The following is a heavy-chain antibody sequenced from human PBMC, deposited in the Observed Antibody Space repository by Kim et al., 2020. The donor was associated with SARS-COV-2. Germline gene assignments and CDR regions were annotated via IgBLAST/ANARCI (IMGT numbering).Heavy chain of an antibody. V-gene: IGHV4-59*01. CDR3: ARTKYFDY. Sequence: RGTTHNNPSLKSRATISLDTSKSQFSRKLSSVTAADTAVYYCARTKYFDYWGRGTLVTVSS. J-gene: IGHJ4*02. CDR2: RGTT.